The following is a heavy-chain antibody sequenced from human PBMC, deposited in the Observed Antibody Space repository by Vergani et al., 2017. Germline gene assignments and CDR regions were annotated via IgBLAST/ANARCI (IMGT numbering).Heavy chain of an antibody. J-gene: IGHJ4*02. D-gene: IGHD5-12*01. V-gene: IGHV3-30*18. CDR1: GFTFSSYG. CDR2: ISYDGSNK. Sequence: QVQLVESGGGVVQPGRSLRLSCAASGFTFSSYGMHWVRQAPGKGLEWVAVISYDGSNKYYADSVKGRFTISRDNSKNTLYLQMNSLRAEDTAVYYCAKSGYGEEFDYWGQGTLVTVSS. CDR3: AKSGYGEEFDY.